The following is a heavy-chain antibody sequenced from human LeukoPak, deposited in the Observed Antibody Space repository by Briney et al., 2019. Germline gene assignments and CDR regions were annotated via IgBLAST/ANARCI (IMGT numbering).Heavy chain of an antibody. J-gene: IGHJ4*02. CDR3: AKDDSGSPAPPFDY. D-gene: IGHD1-26*01. CDR1: GFTFSSYA. V-gene: IGHV3-30-3*01. CDR2: ISYDGSNK. Sequence: PGGSLRLSCAASGFTFSSYAMHWVRQAPGKGLEWVAVISYDGSNKYYADSVKGRFTISRDNSKNTLYLQMNSLRAEDTAVYYCAKDDSGSPAPPFDYWGQGTLVAVSS.